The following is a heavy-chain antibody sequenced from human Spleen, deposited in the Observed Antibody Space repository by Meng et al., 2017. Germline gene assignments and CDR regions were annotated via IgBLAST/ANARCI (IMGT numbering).Heavy chain of an antibody. CDR3: AKAGISVNYYFDY. J-gene: IGHJ4*02. D-gene: IGHD3-10*01. CDR1: GFTFSSYA. Sequence: GGSLRLSCAAYGFTFSSYAMNWVRQSPGKGLEWVSGIIGGGGCTYYADSLKGRFTISRDNSKNTLYLRMDSVRAEHAAVYFCAKAGISVNYYFDYWGQGTLVTVSS. CDR2: IIGGGGCT. V-gene: IGHV3-23*01.